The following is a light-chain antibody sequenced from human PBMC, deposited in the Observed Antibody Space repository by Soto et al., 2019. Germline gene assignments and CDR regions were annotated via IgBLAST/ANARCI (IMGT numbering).Light chain of an antibody. Sequence: EIWMTQSPATLSVSPGERATLSCRASQSVSSSLAWYQHKPGRPPRLLIYGASTRATGVPARFSGSGSGTEFTLTISSLQSEDFAVYYCQQYKKWPPLTFGGGNKVEIK. CDR1: QSVSSS. J-gene: IGKJ4*01. V-gene: IGKV3-15*01. CDR3: QQYKKWPPLT. CDR2: GAS.